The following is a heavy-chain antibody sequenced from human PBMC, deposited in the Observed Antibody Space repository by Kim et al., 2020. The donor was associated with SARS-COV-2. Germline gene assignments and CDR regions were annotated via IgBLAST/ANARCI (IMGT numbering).Heavy chain of an antibody. J-gene: IGHJ6*02. CDR1: GFTFSNAW. D-gene: IGHD5-18*01. V-gene: IGHV3-15*01. CDR2: IKSKTDGGTT. Sequence: GGSLRLSCAASGFTFSNAWMSWVRQAPGKGLEWVGRIKSKTDGGTTDYAAPVKGRFTISRDDSKNTLYLQMNSLKTEDTAVYYCTTDPGHRTMVTDYYYYYGMDVWGQGTTVTVSS. CDR3: TTDPGHRTMVTDYYYYYGMDV.